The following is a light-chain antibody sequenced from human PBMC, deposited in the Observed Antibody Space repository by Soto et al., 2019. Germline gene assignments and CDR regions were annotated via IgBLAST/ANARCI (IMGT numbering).Light chain of an antibody. CDR1: QSAGTN. Sequence: EIVMTQSPATLTVSPGERATLSCRASQSAGTNLAWYQQKPGQAPRLLIYGASSRATGIPDRFSGSGSGTDFTLTISRLEPEDFAVYYCQQYGSSPLWTFGQGTKVDI. V-gene: IGKV3-20*01. CDR3: QQYGSSPLWT. J-gene: IGKJ1*01. CDR2: GAS.